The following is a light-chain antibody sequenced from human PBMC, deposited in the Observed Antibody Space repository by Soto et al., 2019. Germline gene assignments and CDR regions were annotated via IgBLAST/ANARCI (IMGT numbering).Light chain of an antibody. V-gene: IGKV1-33*01. Sequence: DIQMTQSPSSLSASVGDRVTITCQASRDISNYLNWYQQKPGKAPKLLIYDASNLETGVPSRFSGSGSGTDFIFTISSLQPEDIATYYCQQYDKLPITFGQGTRLEIK. CDR3: QQYDKLPIT. CDR1: RDISNY. CDR2: DAS. J-gene: IGKJ5*01.